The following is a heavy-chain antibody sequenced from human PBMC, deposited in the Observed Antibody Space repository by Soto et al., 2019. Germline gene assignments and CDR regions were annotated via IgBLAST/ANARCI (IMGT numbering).Heavy chain of an antibody. CDR2: IYYSGST. D-gene: IGHD2-2*01. Sequence: SETLSLTCTVSGGSISSSSYYWGWIRQPPGKGLEWIGSIYYSGSTYYNPSLKSRVTISVDTSKNQFSLKLSSVTAADTAVYYCARYKVYCSSTSCYYSYFDYWGQGTLVTVSS. J-gene: IGHJ4*02. V-gene: IGHV4-39*01. CDR1: GGSISSSSYY. CDR3: ARYKVYCSSTSCYYSYFDY.